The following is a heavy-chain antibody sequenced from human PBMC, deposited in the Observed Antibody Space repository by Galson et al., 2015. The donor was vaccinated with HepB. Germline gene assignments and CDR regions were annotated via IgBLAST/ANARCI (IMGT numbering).Heavy chain of an antibody. J-gene: IGHJ3*02. CDR1: GGTFSSYT. CDR3: AREEERFWGGLDAFDI. Sequence: SVKVSCKASGGTFSSYTINWVRQAPGQGLEWMGGVIPIFNTANYAQKFQGRVTITADKSTSTAYMELNSLRSEDTAVYYCAREEERFWGGLDAFDIWGQGTMVTVSS. CDR2: VIPIFNTA. V-gene: IGHV1-69*06. D-gene: IGHD1-1*01.